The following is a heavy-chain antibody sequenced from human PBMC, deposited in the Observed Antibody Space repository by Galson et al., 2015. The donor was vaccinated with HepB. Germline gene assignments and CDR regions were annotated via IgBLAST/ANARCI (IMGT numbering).Heavy chain of an antibody. CDR2: ISSSSSYT. CDR1: GFTFSDYY. V-gene: IGHV3-11*06. D-gene: IGHD5-18*01. J-gene: IGHJ6*02. Sequence: SLRLSCAASGFTFSDYYMSWIRQAPGKGLEWVSYISSSSSYTNYADSVKGRFTISRDNAKNSLYLQMNSLRAEDTAVYYCARGPAPDTAMANYYYYYGMDVWGQGTTVTVSS. CDR3: ARGPAPDTAMANYYYYYGMDV.